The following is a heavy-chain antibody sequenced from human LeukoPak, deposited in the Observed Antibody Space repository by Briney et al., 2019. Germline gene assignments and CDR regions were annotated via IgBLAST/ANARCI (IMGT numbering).Heavy chain of an antibody. CDR3: ATWAPTSSGYFDY. J-gene: IGHJ4*02. D-gene: IGHD3-10*01. V-gene: IGHV1-24*01. CDR2: FDPEDGET. Sequence: ASVKVSCKVSGYTLTELSMHWVRQAPGKGLEWMGGFDPEDGETIYAQKFQGRVTMTEDTSTHTAYMELSSLRSEDTAVYYCATWAPTSSGYFDYWGQGTLVTVSS. CDR1: GYTLTELS.